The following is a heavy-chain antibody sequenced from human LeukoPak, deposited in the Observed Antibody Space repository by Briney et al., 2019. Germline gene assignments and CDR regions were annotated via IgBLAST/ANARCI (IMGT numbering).Heavy chain of an antibody. J-gene: IGHJ4*02. Sequence: GGSLRLSCAASGFSVSGTYMSWVRQAPGEGLEWVSVIYSGGSTQYADSVKGRLTISRDSSKNTLSLEMNSLRAEDTAVYYCATRGPGIGSAGTFFGSWGQGTLVTVSS. D-gene: IGHD6-13*01. CDR3: ATRGPGIGSAGTFFGS. CDR1: GFSVSGTY. CDR2: IYSGGST. V-gene: IGHV3-53*01.